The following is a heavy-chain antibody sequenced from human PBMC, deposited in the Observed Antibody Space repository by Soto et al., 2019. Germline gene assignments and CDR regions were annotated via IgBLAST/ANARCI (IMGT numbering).Heavy chain of an antibody. V-gene: IGHV1-69*13. CDR3: ARDGSELAGSGYSGYAPFYYYYGMDV. CDR1: GGTFSSYA. J-gene: IGHJ6*02. D-gene: IGHD5-12*01. CDR2: IIPIFGTA. Sequence: SVKVSCKASGGTFSSYAISWVRQAPGQGLEWMGGIIPIFGTANYAQKFQGRVTITADESTSTAYMELSSLRSEDTAVYYCARDGSELAGSGYSGYAPFYYYYGMDVWGQGTTVTVS.